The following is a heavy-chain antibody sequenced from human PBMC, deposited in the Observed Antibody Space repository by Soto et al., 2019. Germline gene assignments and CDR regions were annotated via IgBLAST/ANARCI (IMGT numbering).Heavy chain of an antibody. Sequence: QLQLQESGSGLVKPSQTLSLNCAVSGGSISSGGYSWSWIRQPPGKGLEWIGYIYHSGTTYYNPSLKSRVTISVDRSKNQFSLKLSSVTAADTAVYYCARAHYGDYGYGMDVWGQGTTVTVSS. CDR2: IYHSGTT. CDR1: GGSISSGGYS. V-gene: IGHV4-30-2*01. CDR3: ARAHYGDYGYGMDV. J-gene: IGHJ6*02. D-gene: IGHD4-17*01.